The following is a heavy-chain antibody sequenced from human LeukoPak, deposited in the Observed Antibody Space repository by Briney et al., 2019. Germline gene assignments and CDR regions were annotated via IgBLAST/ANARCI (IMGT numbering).Heavy chain of an antibody. D-gene: IGHD3-10*01. V-gene: IGHV3-30-3*01. J-gene: IGHJ6*02. CDR3: ARDYYGSGSHATGMDV. CDR1: EFGFSSHV. CDR2: ISDDGSRK. Sequence: GGSLRLPCVASEFGFSSHVIHWVRQAPGQGLEWVAMISDDGSRKYHADSVKGRFSISRDNSKNTLFLQMNSLRVDDTAVYYCARDYYGSGSHATGMDVWGQGTTVTVSS.